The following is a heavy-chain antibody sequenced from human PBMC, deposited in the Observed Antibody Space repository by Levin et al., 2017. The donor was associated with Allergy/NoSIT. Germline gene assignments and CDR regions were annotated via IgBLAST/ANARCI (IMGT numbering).Heavy chain of an antibody. D-gene: IGHD3-16*02. J-gene: IGHJ4*02. V-gene: IGHV4-59*01. Sequence: SQTLSLTCTVSGGSISGSYWTWLREPPGKGLEWIGHIHYTGVTNYNPSLKSRVAMSIDMSKNQFSLKLSSVTAADTAMYYCARGLAESSRYTHGYWGQGTLVTVSS. CDR2: IHYTGVT. CDR3: ARGLAESSRYTHGY. CDR1: GGSISGSY.